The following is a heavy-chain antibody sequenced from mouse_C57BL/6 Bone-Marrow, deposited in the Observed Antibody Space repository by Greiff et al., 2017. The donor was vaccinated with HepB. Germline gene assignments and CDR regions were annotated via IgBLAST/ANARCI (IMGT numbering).Heavy chain of an antibody. CDR1: GYTFTDYE. D-gene: IGHD2-4*01. Sequence: QVHVKQSGAELVRPGASVTLSCKASGYTFTDYEMHWVKQTPVHGLEWIGAIDPETGGTAYNQKFKGKAKLTADKSSSTAYMELRSLTSEDSAVYYCTLIYYDYPAWFAYWGQGTRVTVSA. V-gene: IGHV1-15*01. J-gene: IGHJ3*01. CDR3: TLIYYDYPAWFAY. CDR2: IDPETGGT.